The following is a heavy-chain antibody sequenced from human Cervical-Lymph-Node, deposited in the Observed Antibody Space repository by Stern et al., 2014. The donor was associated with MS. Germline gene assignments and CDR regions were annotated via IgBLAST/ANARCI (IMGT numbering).Heavy chain of an antibody. Sequence: VQLVESGGGVVQPGRSLRLSCAASGFTFSSHTMYWVRQAPGKGLEWVALISFDGSDKYYGDSVKGRVTISRDNSKNTLHLQMYSLRPDDTAVYYCARDINNGDLDYWGQGTLVTVSS. V-gene: IGHV3-30*04. D-gene: IGHD4-17*01. CDR3: ARDINNGDLDY. CDR1: GFTFSSHT. CDR2: ISFDGSDK. J-gene: IGHJ4*02.